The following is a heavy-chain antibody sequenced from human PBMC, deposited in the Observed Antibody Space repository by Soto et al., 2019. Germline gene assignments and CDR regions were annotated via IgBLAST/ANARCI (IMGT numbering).Heavy chain of an antibody. CDR3: AGDGLDCTYANCRGDAYDV. J-gene: IGHJ3*01. Sequence: EVQLVGSGGGLVQPGGSLRLSCVASGFTFRTYWMTWVRQAPGKGLEWVANIKQDGSEKYYVDSVRGRFAISRDNAKDSLYLQMNSVRVEDTAVYYCAGDGLDCTYANCRGDAYDVWDQGTMVTVSS. D-gene: IGHD2-2*01. V-gene: IGHV3-7*04. CDR1: GFTFRTYW. CDR2: IKQDGSEK.